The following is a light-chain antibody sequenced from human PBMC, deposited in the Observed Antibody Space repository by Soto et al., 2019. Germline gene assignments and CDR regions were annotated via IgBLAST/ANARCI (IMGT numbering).Light chain of an antibody. V-gene: IGLV1-47*01. Sequence: QSVLTQPPSASGTPGQRVTISCSGSSSNIGSNYVYWYQQLPGTAPKLLIYRNNQRPSGVPDRFSGSKSGTSASLAISGLRSEDEAGYYCAVWDDSLSAWVFGGGTKLTVL. J-gene: IGLJ3*02. CDR3: AVWDDSLSAWV. CDR1: SSNIGSNY. CDR2: RNN.